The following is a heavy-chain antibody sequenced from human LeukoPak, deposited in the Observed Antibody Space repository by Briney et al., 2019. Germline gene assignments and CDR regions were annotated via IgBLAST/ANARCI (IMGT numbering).Heavy chain of an antibody. CDR1: GFTVSSNY. D-gene: IGHD7-27*01. V-gene: IGHV3-23*01. J-gene: IGHJ4*02. CDR2: ISAAGDVT. Sequence: GGSLRLSCAASGFTVSSNYMSWVRQAPGKGLEWVSTISAAGDVTYHADSVKGRFTISRDNSKNKLFMQMNSLRAEDTAVYYCAKKRGETGDYFDYWGQGTLVTVSS. CDR3: AKKRGETGDYFDY.